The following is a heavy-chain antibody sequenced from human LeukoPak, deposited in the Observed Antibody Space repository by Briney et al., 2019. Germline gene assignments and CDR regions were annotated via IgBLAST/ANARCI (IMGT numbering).Heavy chain of an antibody. CDR2: ISAYNGNT. V-gene: IGHV1-18*01. CDR3: ARDAMRADIVVVIAARDHYYGMDV. J-gene: IGHJ6*02. CDR1: GYTFTSYG. Sequence: ASVKVSCKASGYTFTSYGISWVRQAPGQGLEWMGWISAYNGNTKYAQKLQGRVTMTTETSTSTAYMELRSLRSDDTAVYYCARDAMRADIVVVIAARDHYYGMDVWGQGTTVTVSS. D-gene: IGHD2-15*01.